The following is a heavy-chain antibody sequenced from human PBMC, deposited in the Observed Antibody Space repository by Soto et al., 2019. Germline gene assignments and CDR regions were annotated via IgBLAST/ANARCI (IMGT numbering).Heavy chain of an antibody. CDR2: IYYSGST. J-gene: IGHJ4*01. Sequence: AEARSDRCTGSGGSTRMSSHYGGCIRQPPGKGLEWIGSIYYSGSTYYNPSLKSRVTISVDTSKNQFSLKLSSVTAADTAVYYCASYYYFCGGYSYYIYYRAQRTPVPVSS. CDR3: ASYYYFCGGYSYYIYY. CDR1: GGSTRMSSHY. V-gene: IGHV4-39*01. D-gene: IGHD3-3*01.